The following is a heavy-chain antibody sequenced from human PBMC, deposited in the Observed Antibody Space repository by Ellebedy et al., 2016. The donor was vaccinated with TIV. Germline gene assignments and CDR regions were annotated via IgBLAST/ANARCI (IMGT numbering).Heavy chain of an antibody. J-gene: IGHJ6*02. CDR1: GYTFTGYY. CDR2: ISAYNGNT. D-gene: IGHD3-3*01. CDR3: ARDRRRIVRFLEWFGDRYYGMDV. Sequence: AASVKVSCKASGYTFTGYYMHWVRQAPGQGLEWMGWISAYNGNTNYAQKLQGRVTMTTDTYTSTAYMELRSLRSDDTAVYYCARDRRRIVRFLEWFGDRYYGMDVWGQGTTVTVSS. V-gene: IGHV1-18*04.